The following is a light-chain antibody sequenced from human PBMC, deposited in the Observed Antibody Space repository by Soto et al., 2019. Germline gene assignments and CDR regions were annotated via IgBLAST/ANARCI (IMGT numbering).Light chain of an antibody. V-gene: IGKV2-28*01. J-gene: IGKJ5*01. CDR1: QSLLHSNGYNY. CDR3: MQALQTPLT. CDR2: LGS. Sequence: DIVMTQSPLSLPVSPGEPASISCRSSQSLLHSNGYNYLDWYLQKPGQPPQLLIYLGSNRASGVPDMFSGSGSGTDFTLKISRVEAEDVGVYYCMQALQTPLTFGQGTRLEIK.